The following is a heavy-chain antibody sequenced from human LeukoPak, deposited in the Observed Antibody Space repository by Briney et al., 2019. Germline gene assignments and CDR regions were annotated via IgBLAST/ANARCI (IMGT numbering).Heavy chain of an antibody. Sequence: SETLSLTCAVSGGSISSGGYSWSWIRQPPGKGLEWIGYIYHSGSTNYNPSLKSRVTMSVDTSKNQFSLKLSSVTAADTAVYYCARLSDSSGYYYPWVFYFDYWGQGTLVTVSS. CDR3: ARLSDSSGYYYPWVFYFDY. D-gene: IGHD3-22*01. CDR2: IYHSGST. V-gene: IGHV4-30-2*01. J-gene: IGHJ4*02. CDR1: GGSISSGGYS.